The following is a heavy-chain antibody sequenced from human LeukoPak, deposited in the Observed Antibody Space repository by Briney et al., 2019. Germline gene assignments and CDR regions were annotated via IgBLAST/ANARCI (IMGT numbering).Heavy chain of an antibody. CDR1: GFTVSSNY. CDR3: ARGRYYGMDV. Sequence: GGSLRLSCAASGFTVSSNYMTWVRQAPGKGLEWVSVIYSGGSTYYADSVKGRFTVSRDSAKNTLYLQMNSLRGEDTAVYYCARGRYYGMDVWGQGTTVTVSS. J-gene: IGHJ6*02. V-gene: IGHV3-66*01. CDR2: IYSGGST.